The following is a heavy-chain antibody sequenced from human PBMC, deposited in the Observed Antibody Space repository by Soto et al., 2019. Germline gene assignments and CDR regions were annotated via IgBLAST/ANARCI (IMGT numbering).Heavy chain of an antibody. CDR2: INAGNGNT. J-gene: IGHJ4*01. V-gene: IGHV1-3*01. CDR3: AILGTYYFDNSDNYFDF. CDR1: GYTLTRYS. Sequence: ASVKVSCKASGYTLTRYSIHWVRQAPGQRLEWMGWINAGNGNTKFSQKFQGRVTITRDTSTSTAYMELRGLRSEDTAVYYCAILGTYYFDNSDNYFDFWG. D-gene: IGHD3-22*01.